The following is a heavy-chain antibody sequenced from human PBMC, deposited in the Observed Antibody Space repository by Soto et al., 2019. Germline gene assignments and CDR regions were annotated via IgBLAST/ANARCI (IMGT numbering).Heavy chain of an antibody. CDR3: ARGDYYDSSGYYRLPLY. V-gene: IGHV3-53*01. Sequence: PGGSLRLSCAASGFTVSSNYMSWVRQAPGKGLEWVSVIYSGGRTYYADSVKGRFTISRDNSKNTLYLQMNSLRAEDTAVYYCARGDYYDSSGYYRLPLYWGQGTLVTVSS. CDR2: IYSGGRT. CDR1: GFTVSSNY. J-gene: IGHJ4*02. D-gene: IGHD3-22*01.